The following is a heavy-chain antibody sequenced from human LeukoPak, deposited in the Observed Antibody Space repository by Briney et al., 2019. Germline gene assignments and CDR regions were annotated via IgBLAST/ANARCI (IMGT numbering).Heavy chain of an antibody. CDR1: GDSISSRTSDF. CDR2: ISYIGTT. Sequence: SETLSLTCTVSGDSISSRTSDFWGWIRQSPGKGLEWIAEISYIGTTFYNPSLESRVSISLDTSKNQFSLKLSSVTAADTAVYYCARQRAYGSGKGLRYNNTPNDYWGQGTLVTVSS. V-gene: IGHV4-39*01. CDR3: ARQRAYGSGKGLRYNNTPNDY. D-gene: IGHD3-10*01. J-gene: IGHJ4*02.